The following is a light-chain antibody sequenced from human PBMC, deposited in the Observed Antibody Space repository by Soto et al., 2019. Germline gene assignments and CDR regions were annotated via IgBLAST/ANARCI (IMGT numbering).Light chain of an antibody. CDR3: QQYGTSPIT. Sequence: ENGLTQSPGTLSLSPGERATLSCRASQTVSSYLTWYQQRPGQAPRLLIYGASKRATGIPDRFSGSGSGTXXXXXXXXXXPXDXAXYYCQQYGTSPITFGQGTRLEI. J-gene: IGKJ5*01. CDR2: GAS. CDR1: QTVSSY. V-gene: IGKV3-20*01.